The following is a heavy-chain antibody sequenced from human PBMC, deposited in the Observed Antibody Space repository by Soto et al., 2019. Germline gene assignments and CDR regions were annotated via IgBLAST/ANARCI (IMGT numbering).Heavy chain of an antibody. J-gene: IGHJ4*02. V-gene: IGHV1-3*01. D-gene: IGHD6-19*01. CDR3: ARSTVAASFDF. CDR2: INADNGNT. Sequence: ASVKVSCKASGYTFTSYAMHWVRQAPGQRLEWMGWINADNGNTKYAQKVQGRVTMTRDTSTSTAYMEVRSLRSDDTAVYYCARSTVAASFDFWGQGTLVTVSS. CDR1: GYTFTSYA.